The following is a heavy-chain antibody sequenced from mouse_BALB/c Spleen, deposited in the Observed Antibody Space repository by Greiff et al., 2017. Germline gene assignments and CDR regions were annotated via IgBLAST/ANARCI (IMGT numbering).Heavy chain of an antibody. CDR1: GFNIKDTY. CDR3: ARGAYYGYAMDY. V-gene: IGHV14-3*02. J-gene: IGHJ4*01. CDR2: IDPANGNT. Sequence: VQLQQSGAELVKPGASVKLSCTASGFNIKDTYMHWVKQRPEQGLEWIGRIDPANGNTKYDPKFQGKATITADTSSNTAYLQLSSLTSEDTAVYYCARGAYYGYAMDYWGQGTSVTVSS. D-gene: IGHD2-10*01.